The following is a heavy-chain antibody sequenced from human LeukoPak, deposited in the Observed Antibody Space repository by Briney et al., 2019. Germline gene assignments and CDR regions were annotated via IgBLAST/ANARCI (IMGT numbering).Heavy chain of an antibody. D-gene: IGHD6-19*01. Sequence: SQTLSLTCAVPSSSISSGGYSWSSILQPPGKGLEWIGYIYHSGSTYYNPSLKSRVTISVDRSKNQFSLKLRSVTAADTAVYYCARAVVSSGWLDYWGQGTLVTVSS. CDR3: ARAVVSSGWLDY. V-gene: IGHV4-30-2*01. CDR2: IYHSGST. J-gene: IGHJ4*02. CDR1: SSSISSGGYS.